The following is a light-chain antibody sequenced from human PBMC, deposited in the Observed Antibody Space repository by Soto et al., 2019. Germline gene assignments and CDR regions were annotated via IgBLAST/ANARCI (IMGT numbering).Light chain of an antibody. CDR1: HNIERW. CDR3: QQYNSYPWP. V-gene: IGKV1-5*01. Sequence: IQMTQSPSTLSASVGDIVTIPCRASHNIERWMAWYQQTPGKAPSLLIFDASTLHSGVPSRFSASGSGTEFTLTISSLQPDDFATYYCQQYNSYPWPFGQGTKV. CDR2: DAS. J-gene: IGKJ1*01.